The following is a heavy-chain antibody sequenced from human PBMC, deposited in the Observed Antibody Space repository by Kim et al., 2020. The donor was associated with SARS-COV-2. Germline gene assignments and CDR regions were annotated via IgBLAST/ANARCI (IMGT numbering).Heavy chain of an antibody. CDR2: IYHSGST. D-gene: IGHD6-19*01. J-gene: IGHJ4*02. Sequence: SETLSLTCAVSGGSISSSNWWSWVRQPPGKGLEWIGEIYHSGSTNYNPSLKSRVTISVDKSKNQFSLKLSSVTAADTAVYYCASVAGTVGRSYFDYWGQGTLVTVSS. CDR1: GGSISSSNW. V-gene: IGHV4-4*02. CDR3: ASVAGTVGRSYFDY.